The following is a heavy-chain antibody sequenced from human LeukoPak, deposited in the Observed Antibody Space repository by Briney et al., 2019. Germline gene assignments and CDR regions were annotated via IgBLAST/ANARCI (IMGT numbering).Heavy chain of an antibody. Sequence: PGRSLRLSCAASGFTFSSYSMNWVRQAPGKGLEWVSYISSSSSIIYYADSVKGRFTISRDNAKNSLYMQMNSLRAEDTAVYYCARHADTSYYYYYMDVWGKGTTVTISS. CDR3: ARHADTSYYYYYMDV. CDR1: GFTFSSYS. V-gene: IGHV3-48*01. D-gene: IGHD1-26*01. J-gene: IGHJ6*03. CDR2: ISSSSSII.